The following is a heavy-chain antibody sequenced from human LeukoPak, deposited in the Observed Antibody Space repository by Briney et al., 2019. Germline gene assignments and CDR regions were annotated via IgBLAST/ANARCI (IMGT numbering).Heavy chain of an antibody. V-gene: IGHV1-3*01. CDR2: INAGNGNT. CDR1: GYTFTSYA. D-gene: IGHD4-17*01. J-gene: IGHJ5*02. Sequence: ASVKVSCKASGYTFTSYAMHWVRQAPGQRLEWMGWINAGNGNTKYSQKFQGRVTITRDTSASTAYMELSSLRSEDTAVYYCARDLTALDYGDYYNWFDPWGQGTLVTVPS. CDR3: ARDLTALDYGDYYNWFDP.